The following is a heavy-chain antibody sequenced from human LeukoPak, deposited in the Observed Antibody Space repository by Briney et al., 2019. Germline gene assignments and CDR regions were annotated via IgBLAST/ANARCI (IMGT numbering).Heavy chain of an antibody. CDR1: GGSMSSYY. CDR3: ARHTGGWGSFDY. CDR2: IYYSGST. Sequence: SETLSLTCTVSGGSMSSYYWSWIRQPPGKGLEWIGYIYYSGSTNYNPSLKSRVTMSVDTSKNQFSLKLSSVTAADTAVYYCARHTGGWGSFDYWGQGTLVTVSS. D-gene: IGHD7-27*01. V-gene: IGHV4-59*08. J-gene: IGHJ4*02.